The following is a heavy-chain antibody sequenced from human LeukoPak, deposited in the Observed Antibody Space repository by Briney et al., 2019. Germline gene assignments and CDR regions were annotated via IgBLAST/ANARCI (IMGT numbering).Heavy chain of an antibody. CDR2: ISSSSSTI. CDR1: GFTFSSYS. V-gene: IGHV3-48*04. Sequence: GGSLRLSCAASGFTFSSYSMNWVRQAPGKGLEWVSYISSSSSTIYYADSVKGRFTISRDNAKNSLYLQMNSLRAEDTAVYYCARDPTVTTLYYYYMDVWGKGTTVTVSS. D-gene: IGHD4-11*01. J-gene: IGHJ6*03. CDR3: ARDPTVTTLYYYYMDV.